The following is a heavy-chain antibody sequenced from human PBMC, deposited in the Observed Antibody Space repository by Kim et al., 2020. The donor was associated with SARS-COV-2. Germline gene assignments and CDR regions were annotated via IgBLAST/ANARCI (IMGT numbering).Heavy chain of an antibody. J-gene: IGHJ4*02. CDR3: ARAPDLIAAAGPHFDY. D-gene: IGHD6-13*01. Sequence: SLKSRVTISVDTSKNQFSLKLSSVTAADTAVYYCARAPDLIAAAGPHFDYWGQGTLVTVSS. V-gene: IGHV4-59*01.